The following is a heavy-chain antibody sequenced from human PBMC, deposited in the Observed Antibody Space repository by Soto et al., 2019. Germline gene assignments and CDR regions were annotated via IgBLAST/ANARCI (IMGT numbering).Heavy chain of an antibody. D-gene: IGHD3-3*01. Sequence: QVQLVESGGGVVQPGRSLRLSCAASGFTYSTFGMHWVRQAPGKGLEWVAVIAADGLAQYYADSVKGRFTIARDNSENTLFLQMNNLGAEDTAVYYCAKEFFCPQAYWCFDLWGRGTLVTVSS. V-gene: IGHV3-30*18. CDR2: IAADGLAQ. J-gene: IGHJ2*01. CDR1: GFTYSTFG. CDR3: AKEFFCPQAYWCFDL.